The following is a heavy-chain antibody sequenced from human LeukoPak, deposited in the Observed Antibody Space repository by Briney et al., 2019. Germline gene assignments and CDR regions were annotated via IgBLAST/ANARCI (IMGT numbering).Heavy chain of an antibody. CDR1: GFSFSDYW. CDR3: AREVTASSFDI. V-gene: IGHV3-7*01. D-gene: IGHD2-21*02. J-gene: IGHJ3*02. CDR2: INQDGSQN. Sequence: GGSLRLSGAASGFSFSDYWMSWVRQAPGRGLEWVGNINQDGSQNSSVDSVKGRFTISRDNAKNSLYLQMNSLGAEDTALYYCAREVTASSFDILGQGTMVTVSS.